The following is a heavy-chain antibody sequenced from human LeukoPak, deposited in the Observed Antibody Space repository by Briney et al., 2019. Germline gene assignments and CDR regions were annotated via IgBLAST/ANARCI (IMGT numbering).Heavy chain of an antibody. CDR2: INPNSGDT. D-gene: IGHD6-13*01. CDR3: ARRLSTWSEGWFDP. J-gene: IGHJ5*02. Sequence: GASVKVSCKASGYTFTAYYIHWVRQAPGQGREWMGWINPNSGDTSYAQKFQGRVTMTRDTSITTAYVDLTSLTSDDTAVYYCARRLSTWSEGWFDPWGQGTLVTVSS. V-gene: IGHV1-2*02. CDR1: GYTFTAYY.